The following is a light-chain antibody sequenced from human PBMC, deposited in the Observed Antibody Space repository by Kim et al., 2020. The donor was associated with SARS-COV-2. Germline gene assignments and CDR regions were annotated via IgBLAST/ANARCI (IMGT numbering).Light chain of an antibody. CDR3: SSYADSTTM. J-gene: IGLJ3*02. CDR2: EVN. CDR1: SSDVGNYTH. V-gene: IGLV2-23*02. Sequence: PGQSITISCIGISSDVGNYTHVSWYQQHPGKAPRLIIYEVNKRPSGVSYRFSGSRSGHTASLTISGLQAEDEHDYYCSSYADSTTMFGGGTKVTVL.